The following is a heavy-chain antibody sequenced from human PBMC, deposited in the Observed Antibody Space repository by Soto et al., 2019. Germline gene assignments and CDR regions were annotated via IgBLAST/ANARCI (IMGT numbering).Heavy chain of an antibody. D-gene: IGHD2-15*01. CDR2: IIPIFGTA. J-gene: IGHJ6*02. V-gene: IGHV1-69*13. CDR1: GGTFSSYA. Sequence: AASVKVSCKASGGTFSSYAISWVRQAPGQGLEWMGGIIPIFGTANYAQKFQGRVTITADESTSTAYMELSSLRSEDTAVYYCRVVDYYYGMDVWGQGTTVTVSS. CDR3: RVVDYYYGMDV.